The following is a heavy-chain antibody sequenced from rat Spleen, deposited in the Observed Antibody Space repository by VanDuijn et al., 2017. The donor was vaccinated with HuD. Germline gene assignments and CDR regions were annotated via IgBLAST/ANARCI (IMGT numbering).Heavy chain of an antibody. CDR2: IIYDGSRT. V-gene: IGHV5-19*01. J-gene: IGHJ2*01. CDR1: GFTFSNYG. Sequence: EVQLVESGGGLVQPGRSLKLSCAASGFTFSNYGMHWIRQAPTKGLEWVASIIYDGSRTYYRDSVRGRFTISRNNAKSTLYLQMDRLRSEDTATYYCTTANNGGFSELYYFDYWGQGVMVTVSS. D-gene: IGHD1-11*01. CDR3: TTANNGGFSELYYFDY.